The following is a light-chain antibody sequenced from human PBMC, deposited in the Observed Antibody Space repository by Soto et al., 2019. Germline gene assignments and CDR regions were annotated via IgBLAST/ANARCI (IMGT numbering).Light chain of an antibody. CDR1: KRDVGGYNY. V-gene: IGLV2-11*01. J-gene: IGLJ1*01. CDR2: DVT. CDR3: CSYAGSYPFV. Sequence: QSAVNRALSVNGVPRQASPIISTGTKRDVGGYNYVSWYQQHPDKAPKLMIYDVTKRPSGVPDRFSGSKSGNTASLTISGLQAEDEADYYCCSYAGSYPFVFGTGTKVTVL.